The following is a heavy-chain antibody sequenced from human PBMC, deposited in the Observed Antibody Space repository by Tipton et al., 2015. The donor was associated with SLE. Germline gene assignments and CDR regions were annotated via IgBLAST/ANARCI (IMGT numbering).Heavy chain of an antibody. J-gene: IGHJ6*02. CDR2: ISSSGSTI. CDR1: GFTFSDYY. Sequence: GSLRLSCAASGFTFSDYYMSWIRQAPGKGLEWVSYISSSGSTIYYADSGKGRFTISRDNAKSSLYLQMNSLRADDTAVYYCARRDGYTDDGMDVWGQGTTVTVSS. V-gene: IGHV3-11*01. D-gene: IGHD5-24*01. CDR3: ARRDGYTDDGMDV.